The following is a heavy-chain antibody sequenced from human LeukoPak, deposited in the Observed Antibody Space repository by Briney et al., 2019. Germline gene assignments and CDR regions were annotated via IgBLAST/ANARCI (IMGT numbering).Heavy chain of an antibody. J-gene: IGHJ6*02. Sequence: PSETLSLTCTVSGGSISSYYWSWIRQPPGKGLEWIGEINHSGSTNYNPSLKSRVTISVDTSKNQFSLKPSSVTAADTAVYYCAREGYCSGGSCLPAHGMDVWGQGTTVTVSS. CDR1: GGSISSYY. D-gene: IGHD2-15*01. CDR2: INHSGST. CDR3: AREGYCSGGSCLPAHGMDV. V-gene: IGHV4-34*01.